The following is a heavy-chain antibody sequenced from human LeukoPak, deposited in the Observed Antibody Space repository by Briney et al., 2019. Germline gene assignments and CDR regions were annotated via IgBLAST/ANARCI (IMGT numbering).Heavy chain of an antibody. D-gene: IGHD6-13*01. J-gene: IGHJ4*02. V-gene: IGHV1-2*02. CDR1: VYSFTGYY. CDR2: INPNSADT. Sequence: GASVTDSCMASVYSFTGYYMDWVRQAPGQGGEWVGWINPNSADTNYAQRSQGRVTMTTHTSISTAYMQLDRPTSDHTAIYYCARGLAGAGTGYWGQGTLVTVSS. CDR3: ARGLAGAGTGY.